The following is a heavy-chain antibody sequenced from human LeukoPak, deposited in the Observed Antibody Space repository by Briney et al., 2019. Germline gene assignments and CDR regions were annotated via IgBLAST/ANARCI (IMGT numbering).Heavy chain of an antibody. Sequence: SETLSLTCTVSGGSISSSSYYWSWIRQPAGKGLEWIGRIYTSGSTNYKPSLKSRVTMSVDKSKNQFSLKLSSVTAADTAVYYCAREPWAAHFDYWGQGTLVTVSS. D-gene: IGHD1-26*01. V-gene: IGHV4-61*02. CDR2: IYTSGST. J-gene: IGHJ4*02. CDR3: AREPWAAHFDY. CDR1: GGSISSSSYY.